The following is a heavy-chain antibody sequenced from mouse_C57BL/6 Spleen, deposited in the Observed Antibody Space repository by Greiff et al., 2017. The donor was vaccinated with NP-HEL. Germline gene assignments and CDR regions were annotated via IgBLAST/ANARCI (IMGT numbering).Heavy chain of an antibody. CDR1: GYTFTEYT. V-gene: IGHV1-62-2*01. D-gene: IGHD1-1*01. CDR2: FYPGSGSI. Sequence: VQLQQSGAELVKPGASVKLSCKASGYTFTEYTIHWVKQRSGQGLEWIGWFYPGSGSIKYNEKFKDKATLTADKSSSTVYMELSRLKSEDSAVYCCARHEDHDYYYGSSYYAMDYWGQGTSVTVSS. J-gene: IGHJ4*01. CDR3: ARHEDHDYYYGSSYYAMDY.